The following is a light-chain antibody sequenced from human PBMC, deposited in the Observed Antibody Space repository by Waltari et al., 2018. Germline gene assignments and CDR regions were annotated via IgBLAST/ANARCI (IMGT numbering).Light chain of an antibody. CDR2: GTS. CDR1: QSVSSNY. J-gene: IGKJ1*01. V-gene: IGKV3-20*01. Sequence: EIVLTQSPGTLSLSAGERATLSCRASQSVSSNYLTCYQQKPGQSPRLLIFGTSNSATDIPDRFSGSGSGTDFTLTISRLEPEDSAVYYCQQYGRTFGQGTRVEIK. CDR3: QQYGRT.